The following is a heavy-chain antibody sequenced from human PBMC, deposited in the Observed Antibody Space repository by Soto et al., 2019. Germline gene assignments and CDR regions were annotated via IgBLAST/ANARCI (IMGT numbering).Heavy chain of an antibody. J-gene: IGHJ4*02. CDR3: AKDSRIFGSGSYFDY. CDR2: ISGSGGDT. Sequence: EVQLLESGGGLAQPGGSLRLSCAASGFTFSSYAMSWVRQAPGKGLEWVSAISGSGGDTYYADSVKGRFTISRDNSKNSLYLQLNSLRAEDTAVYYCAKDSRIFGSGSYFDYWGQGTLVTVSS. V-gene: IGHV3-23*01. D-gene: IGHD3-10*01. CDR1: GFTFSSYA.